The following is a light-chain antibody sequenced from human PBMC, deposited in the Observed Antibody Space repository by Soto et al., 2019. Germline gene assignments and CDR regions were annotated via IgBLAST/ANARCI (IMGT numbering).Light chain of an antibody. V-gene: IGKV3-20*01. J-gene: IGKJ4*01. CDR2: GAS. CDR1: QSVSSS. CDR3: QQFSSSPLT. Sequence: LLTQSPARLSLSPGERATLSCRASQSVSSSLAWYQQKTGQSPRLLIYGASNRDTGIPDRFSGSGSGTDFTLTISRLEPEDFAVYYCQQFSSSPLTFGGGTKVDI.